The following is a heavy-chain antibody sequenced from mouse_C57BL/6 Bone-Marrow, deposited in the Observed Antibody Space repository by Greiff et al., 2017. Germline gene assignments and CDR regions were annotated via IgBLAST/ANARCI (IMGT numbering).Heavy chain of an antibody. V-gene: IGHV5-9*01. CDR1: GFTFSSYT. D-gene: IGHD2-2*01. Sequence: DVMLVESGGGLVKPGGSLKLSCAASGFTFSSYTMSWVRQTPEKRLEWVATISGGGGNTYYPDSVKGRFTISRDNAKNTLYLQMSSLRSEDTALYYCARLSTMVTYFDYWGQGTTLTVSS. CDR2: ISGGGGNT. CDR3: ARLSTMVTYFDY. J-gene: IGHJ2*01.